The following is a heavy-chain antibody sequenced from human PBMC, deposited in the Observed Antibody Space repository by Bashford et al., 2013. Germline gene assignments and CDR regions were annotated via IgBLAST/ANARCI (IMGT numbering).Heavy chain of an antibody. CDR2: IVVGSGNT. V-gene: IGHV1-58*02. CDR3: AAAPIIAAAGIYGMDV. Sequence: SVKVSCKASGFSFGSSAMQWVRQARGQRLEWIGWIVVGSGNTNYAQKFQERVTITRDMSTSTAYMELSSLRSEDTAVYYCAAAPIIAAAGIYGMDVWGQGTTVTVSS. D-gene: IGHD6-13*01. CDR1: GFSFGSSA. J-gene: IGHJ6*02.